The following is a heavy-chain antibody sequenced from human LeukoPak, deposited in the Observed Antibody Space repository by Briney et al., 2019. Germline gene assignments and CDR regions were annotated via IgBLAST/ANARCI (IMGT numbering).Heavy chain of an antibody. CDR3: ARRITGTTSDSFDY. CDR1: GYSISSGYY. V-gene: IGHV4-38-2*02. J-gene: IGHJ4*02. CDR2: IYHSGST. Sequence: SETLSLTCTVSGYSISSGYYWGWIRQPPGKGLEWIGSIYHSGSTYYNPSLQSRVTISVDTSKNQFSLKLSSVTAADTALYYCARRITGTTSDSFDYWGQGTLVTVSS. D-gene: IGHD1-20*01.